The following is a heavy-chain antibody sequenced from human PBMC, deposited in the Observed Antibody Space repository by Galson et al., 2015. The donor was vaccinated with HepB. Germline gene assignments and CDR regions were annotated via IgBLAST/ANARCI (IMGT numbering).Heavy chain of an antibody. CDR3: AREFLTYYYDSSGYYGAFDI. D-gene: IGHD3-22*01. CDR1: GGTFSSYA. V-gene: IGHV1-69*13. CDR2: IIPIFGTA. Sequence: SVKVSCKASGGTFSSYAIGWVRQAPGQGLEWMGGIIPIFGTANYAQKFQGRVTITADESTSTAYMELSSLRSEDTAVYYCAREFLTYYYDSSGYYGAFDIWGQGTMVTVSS. J-gene: IGHJ3*02.